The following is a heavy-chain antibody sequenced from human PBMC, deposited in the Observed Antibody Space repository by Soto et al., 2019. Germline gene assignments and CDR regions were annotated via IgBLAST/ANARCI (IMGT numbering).Heavy chain of an antibody. Sequence: SETLSLTCAVSGGSIGSSNWWSGVRRPPGKGLEWIGEIYHSGSTNYNPSLKSRVTISVEKSKNQFSLKLSSVTAADTAVYYSALSGYFSGGICSWVYFDYWGQGTLVTLSS. CDR2: IYHSGST. CDR3: ALSGYFSGGICSWVYFDY. J-gene: IGHJ4*02. CDR1: GGSIGSSNW. D-gene: IGHD2-15*01. V-gene: IGHV4-4*02.